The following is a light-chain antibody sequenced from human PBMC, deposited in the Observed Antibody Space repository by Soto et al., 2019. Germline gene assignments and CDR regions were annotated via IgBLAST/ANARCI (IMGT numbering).Light chain of an antibody. CDR2: DAS. Sequence: EIVLTQSPATLSLSPGERATLSCRASQSVSSYLAWYQQKPGQAPRLLIYDASNRATGIPARFSGSGSGTDFTLTFSRLEPEDFAMYYCQQSASSVTFGQGTRLEI. V-gene: IGKV3-11*01. J-gene: IGKJ5*01. CDR1: QSVSSY. CDR3: QQSASSVT.